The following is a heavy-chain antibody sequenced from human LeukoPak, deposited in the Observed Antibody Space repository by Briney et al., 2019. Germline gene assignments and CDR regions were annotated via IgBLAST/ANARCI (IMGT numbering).Heavy chain of an antibody. CDR2: ISAYNGNT. V-gene: IGHV1-18*01. CDR3: ARYAGIAAARGYYYYMDV. D-gene: IGHD6-13*01. J-gene: IGHJ6*03. Sequence: ASVKVSCKASGYTFTSYGISWVRQAPGQGLEWMGWISAYNGNTNYAQKLQGRVTMTTDTSTSTAYMELRSLRSDDTAVYYCARYAGIAAARGYYYYMDVWGKGTTATVSS. CDR1: GYTFTSYG.